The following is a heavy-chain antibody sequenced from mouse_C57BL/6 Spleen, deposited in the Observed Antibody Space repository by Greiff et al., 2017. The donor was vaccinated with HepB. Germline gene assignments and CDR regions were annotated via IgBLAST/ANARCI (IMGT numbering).Heavy chain of an antibody. Sequence: LVESGAELVKPGASVKLSCKASGYTFTEYTIHWVKQRSGQGLEWIGWFYPGSGSIKYNEKFKDKATLTADKSSSTVYMELSRLTSEDSAVYFCARHVPYYYGSSPRYFDVWGTGTTVTVSS. J-gene: IGHJ1*03. CDR2: FYPGSGSI. CDR3: ARHVPYYYGSSPRYFDV. D-gene: IGHD1-1*01. V-gene: IGHV1-62-2*01. CDR1: GYTFTEYT.